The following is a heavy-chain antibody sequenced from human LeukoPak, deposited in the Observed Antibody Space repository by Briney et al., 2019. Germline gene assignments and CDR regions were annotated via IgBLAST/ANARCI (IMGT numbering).Heavy chain of an antibody. CDR3: AGSLGLGELSLDY. CDR2: ISSSSSYI. J-gene: IGHJ4*02. V-gene: IGHV3-21*01. D-gene: IGHD3-10*01. CDR1: GFTFISYS. Sequence: RGSLRLSFAASGFTFISYSMNWVRQPPWKGLERVSSISSSSSYIYYADSLKGRFTISRDNAKNSLYRQMNSLSAEDTAVYYCAGSLGLGELSLDYWGQGTLVTASS.